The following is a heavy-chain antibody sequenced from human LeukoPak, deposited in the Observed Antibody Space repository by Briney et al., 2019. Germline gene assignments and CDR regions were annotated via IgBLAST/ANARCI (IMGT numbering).Heavy chain of an antibody. Sequence: GGSLRLSCAASGFTFSNAWMSWARQAPGKGLEWVGRIKSKTDGGTTDYAAPVKGRFTISRDDSKNTLYLQMNSLKTEDTAVYYCTTDRLLWFGELIFDYWGQGTLVTVSS. CDR3: TTDRLLWFGELIFDY. D-gene: IGHD3-10*01. J-gene: IGHJ4*02. V-gene: IGHV3-15*01. CDR1: GFTFSNAW. CDR2: IKSKTDGGTT.